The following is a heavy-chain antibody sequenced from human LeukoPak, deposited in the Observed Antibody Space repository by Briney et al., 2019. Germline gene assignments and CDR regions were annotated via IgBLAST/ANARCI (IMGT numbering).Heavy chain of an antibody. J-gene: IGHJ6*02. CDR3: ARDVVVVPAAIHYGMDV. D-gene: IGHD2-2*01. CDR1: GGSFSDYF. CDR2: INHSGRT. Sequence: SETLSLTCTVYGGSFSDYFWGWIRQPPGKGLGWIGEINHSGRTYYNPSLKSRATISVDTSKNQFSLNLSSVTAADTAVYYCARDVVVVPAAIHYGMDVWGQGTTVTVSS. V-gene: IGHV4-34*01.